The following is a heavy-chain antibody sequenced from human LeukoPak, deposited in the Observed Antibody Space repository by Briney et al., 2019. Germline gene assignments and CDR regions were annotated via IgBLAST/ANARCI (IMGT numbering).Heavy chain of an antibody. Sequence: GGSVNETCKACVYTFTSYDIHGLGQATGRGLEWVGWMNSYSGNTGYAQKLQGGVTLNRNTSISTAYMELSSLRSEDTAVYYRARGSVAGGYWGQGTRVTVSS. V-gene: IGHV1-8*01. CDR1: VYTFTSYD. CDR2: MNSYSGNT. J-gene: IGHJ4*02. D-gene: IGHD6-19*01. CDR3: ARGSVAGGY.